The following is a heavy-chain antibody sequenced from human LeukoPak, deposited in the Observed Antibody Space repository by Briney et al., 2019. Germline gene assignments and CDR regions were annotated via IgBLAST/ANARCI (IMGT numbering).Heavy chain of an antibody. CDR2: IYYSGST. V-gene: IGHV4-59*08. Sequence: SPSETLSLTCTVSGGSISSYYWSWIRQPPGKGLEWIGYIYYSGSTNYNPSLKSRVTIPVDTSKNQFSLKLSSVTAADTAVYYCARQGTTMASGYFDLWGRGTLVTVSS. CDR3: ARQGTTMASGYFDL. CDR1: GGSISSYY. J-gene: IGHJ2*01. D-gene: IGHD3-10*01.